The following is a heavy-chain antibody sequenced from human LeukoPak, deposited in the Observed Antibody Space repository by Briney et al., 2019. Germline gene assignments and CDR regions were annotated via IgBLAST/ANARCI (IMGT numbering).Heavy chain of an antibody. CDR2: IHYSGST. CDR1: GVSISGGSYH. Sequence: PSETLSLTCTVSGVSISGGSYHWGWVRQPPGKGLEWIGNIHYSGSTYYNPSLKSPVSISVDTPKNQFSLQLSSVTAADTAVYYCAGRVGASIWTGMHFWGQGTLVTVSS. V-gene: IGHV4-39*01. CDR3: AGRVGASIWTGMHF. J-gene: IGHJ4*02. D-gene: IGHD1-26*01.